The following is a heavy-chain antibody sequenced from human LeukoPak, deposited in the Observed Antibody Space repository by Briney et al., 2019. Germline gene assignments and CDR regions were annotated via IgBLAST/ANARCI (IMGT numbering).Heavy chain of an antibody. CDR2: ISAYNGNT. Sequence: ASVKVSCKASGGTFSSYAISWVRQAPGQGLEWMGWISAYNGNTNYAQKLQGRVTMTTDTSTSTAYMELRSLRPDDTAVYYCARIDVDTAINYWGQGTLVTVSS. CDR1: GGTFSSYA. J-gene: IGHJ4*02. V-gene: IGHV1-18*01. D-gene: IGHD5-18*01. CDR3: ARIDVDTAINY.